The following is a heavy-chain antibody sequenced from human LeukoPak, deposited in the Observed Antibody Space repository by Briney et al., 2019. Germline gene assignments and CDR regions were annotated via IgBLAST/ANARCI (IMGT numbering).Heavy chain of an antibody. D-gene: IGHD3-22*01. J-gene: IGHJ4*02. CDR3: ARVTGYMIEDYFDY. CDR2: IYYSGST. Sequence: SETLSLTCAVSGRPISSYYWSWIRQPPGKGLEWIGYIYYSGSTNYNPALKSRVTISVDTSKNQFSLKLSYVTAADTAVYYCARVTGYMIEDYFDYWGQGTLVTVSS. V-gene: IGHV4-59*01. CDR1: GRPISSYY.